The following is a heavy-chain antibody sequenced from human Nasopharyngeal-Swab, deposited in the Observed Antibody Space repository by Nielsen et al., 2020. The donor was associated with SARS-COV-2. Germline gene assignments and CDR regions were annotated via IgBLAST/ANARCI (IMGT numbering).Heavy chain of an antibody. Sequence: WIRQPPGKALEWLTLIYWDDDKRYSPSLKSRLTITKDTSKNQVVLTMTNMDPVDTATHYCAHRRLYHDILTGYYNELYFDYWGQGTLVTVSS. D-gene: IGHD3-9*01. V-gene: IGHV2-5*02. CDR2: IYWDDDK. J-gene: IGHJ4*02. CDR3: AHRRLYHDILTGYYNELYFDY.